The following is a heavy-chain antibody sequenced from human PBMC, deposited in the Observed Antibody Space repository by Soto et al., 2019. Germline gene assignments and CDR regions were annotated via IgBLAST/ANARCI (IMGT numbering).Heavy chain of an antibody. CDR3: ARPYDYNHSGWPMDY. Sequence: GESLKISCKGSGYSFSRYWIGWVRQMPGKGLELMGIIYPVDSDTRYSPSFQGQVTISVDKSISTAYLQWSSLKASDTAMYYCARPYDYNHSGWPMDYWGQGTLVTVSS. CDR1: GYSFSRYW. D-gene: IGHD3-22*01. J-gene: IGHJ4*02. V-gene: IGHV5-51*01. CDR2: IYPVDSDT.